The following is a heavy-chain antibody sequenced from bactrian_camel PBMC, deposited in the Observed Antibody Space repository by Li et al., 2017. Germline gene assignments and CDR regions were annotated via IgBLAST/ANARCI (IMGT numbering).Heavy chain of an antibody. V-gene: IGHV3S54*01. CDR1: RGTISAGC. D-gene: IGHD3*01. CDR3: AARVRRVPCSNRPQAADFGY. CDR2: ILTGGRSQ. Sequence: HVQLVESGGGSVQAGGSLRLSCADSRGTISAGCVGWFRQPPGREREGVARILTGGRSQYYADSLNGRFTISQDSAKNTVYLQMNSLKPEDTAMYYCAARVRRVPCSNRPQAADFGYWGQGTQVTVS. J-gene: IGHJ6*01.